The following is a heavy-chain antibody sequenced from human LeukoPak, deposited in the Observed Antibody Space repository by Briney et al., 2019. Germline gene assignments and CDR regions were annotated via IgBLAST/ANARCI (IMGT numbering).Heavy chain of an antibody. D-gene: IGHD2-2*01. V-gene: IGHV3-21*04. CDR3: ARLVCSTIPCYGKFYFDS. J-gene: IGHJ4*02. Sequence: GGSLRLSCAASGFTFSSYAMEWVRQAPGKGLEWVSSITGSSDSIYYADSVKGRFTISRDNAKNSVYLQMNSLRAEDTAVYYCARLVCSTIPCYGKFYFDSWGQGTLVTVSS. CDR1: GFTFSSYA. CDR2: ITGSSDSI.